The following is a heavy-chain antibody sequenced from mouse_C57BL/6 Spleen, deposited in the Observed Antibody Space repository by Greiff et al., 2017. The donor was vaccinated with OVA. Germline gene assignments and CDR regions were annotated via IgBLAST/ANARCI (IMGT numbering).Heavy chain of an antibody. Sequence: QVQLQQPGAELVMPGASVKLSCKASGYTFTSYWMHWVKQRPGQGLEWIGELDPSDSYTNYNQKFKGKSTLTVDKSSSTAYMQLSSLTSEDSAVYYCARGRWVRGDFDYWGQGTTLTVSS. CDR1: GYTFTSYW. D-gene: IGHD2-3*01. J-gene: IGHJ2*01. CDR2: LDPSDSYT. CDR3: ARGRWVRGDFDY. V-gene: IGHV1-69*01.